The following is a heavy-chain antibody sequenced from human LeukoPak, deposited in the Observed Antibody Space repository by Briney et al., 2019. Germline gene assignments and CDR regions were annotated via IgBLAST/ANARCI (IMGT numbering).Heavy chain of an antibody. Sequence: GGSLRLSCAASGFTFTTYGMHWVRQAPGKGLEWVAFIRYDGSNKYYADSVKGRFTISRDNSKNTVYLQMNSLRAEDTAVYYCARDPIYYDSGSYLGYFDYWGQGTLVTVSS. CDR2: IRYDGSNK. J-gene: IGHJ4*02. D-gene: IGHD3-10*01. CDR3: ARDPIYYDSGSYLGYFDY. V-gene: IGHV3-30*02. CDR1: GFTFTTYG.